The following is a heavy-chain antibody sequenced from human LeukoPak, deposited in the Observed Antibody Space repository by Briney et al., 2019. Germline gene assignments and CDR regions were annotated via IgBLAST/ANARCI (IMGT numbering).Heavy chain of an antibody. CDR1: GFTFSSYG. Sequence: QAGGSLRLSCAASGFTFSSYGMPWVRQAPGKGLEWVAVISYDGSNKYYADSVKGRFTISRDNSKNTLYLQMNSLRAEDTAVYYCAKLVGASGNLDYWGQGTLVTVSS. CDR3: AKLVGASGNLDY. V-gene: IGHV3-30*18. D-gene: IGHD1-14*01. J-gene: IGHJ4*02. CDR2: ISYDGSNK.